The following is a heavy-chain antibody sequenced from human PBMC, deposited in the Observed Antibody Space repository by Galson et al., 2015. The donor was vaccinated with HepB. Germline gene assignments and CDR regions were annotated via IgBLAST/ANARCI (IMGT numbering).Heavy chain of an antibody. D-gene: IGHD5-18*01. CDR2: ISSSGSYV. J-gene: IGHJ4*02. V-gene: IGHV3-21*01. CDR3: VSEGYSYGYLLG. CDR1: GFIFSTYN. Sequence: LRLSCAASGFIFSTYNLNWVRQAPGRGLEWVSSISSSGSYVYYADSVRGRFTVSRDNAKNSLYLQMNSLRAEDTALYYCVSEGYSYGYLLGWGQGTLITVSS.